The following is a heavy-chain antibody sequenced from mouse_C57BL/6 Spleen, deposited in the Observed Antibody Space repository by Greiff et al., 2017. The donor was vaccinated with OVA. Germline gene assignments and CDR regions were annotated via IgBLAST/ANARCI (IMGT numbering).Heavy chain of an antibody. CDR1: GFTFSDYG. CDR3: ARNYGSSYIYWYCDV. Sequence: EVKLEESGGGLVKPGGSLKLSCAASGFTFSDYGMHWVRQAPEKGLEWVAYISSGSSTIYYADTVKGRFTISRDNAKNTLFLQMTSLRSEDTAMYYCARNYGSSYIYWYCDVWGTGTTVTVSS. V-gene: IGHV5-17*01. CDR2: ISSGSSTI. J-gene: IGHJ1*03. D-gene: IGHD1-1*01.